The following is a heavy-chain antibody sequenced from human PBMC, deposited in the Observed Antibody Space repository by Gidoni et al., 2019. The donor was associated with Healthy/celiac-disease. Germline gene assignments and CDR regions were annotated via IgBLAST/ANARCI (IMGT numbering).Heavy chain of an antibody. CDR3: LTTDTATNYYMDV. J-gene: IGHJ6*03. CDR1: GFPVSSNY. CDR2: SYSGGST. Sequence: EVQLVESGGGLVQPGGSLRLYCAASGFPVSSNYMSWVRQAPGKGLEWVSVSYSGGSTYYADSVKGRFTISRDNSKNTLYLQMNSLRAEDTAVYYCLTTDTATNYYMDVWGKGTTVTVSS. V-gene: IGHV3-66*02. D-gene: IGHD5-12*01.